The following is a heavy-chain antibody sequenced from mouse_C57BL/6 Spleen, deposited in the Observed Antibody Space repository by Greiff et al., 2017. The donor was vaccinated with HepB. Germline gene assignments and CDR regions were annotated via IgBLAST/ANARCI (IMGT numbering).Heavy chain of an antibody. CDR1: GYAFSSYW. CDR2: IYPGDGDT. J-gene: IGHJ1*03. D-gene: IGHD1-1*01. Sequence: QVQLQQSGAELVKPGASVKISCKASGYAFSSYWMNWVKQRPGKGLEWIGQIYPGDGDTNYNGKFKGKATLTADKSSSTAYMQLSSLTSEDSAVYFCARYPPLITPVVGGYFDVWGTGTTVTVSS. V-gene: IGHV1-80*01. CDR3: ARYPPLITPVVGGYFDV.